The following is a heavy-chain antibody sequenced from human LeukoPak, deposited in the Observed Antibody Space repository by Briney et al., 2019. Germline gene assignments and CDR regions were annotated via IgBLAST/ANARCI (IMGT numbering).Heavy chain of an antibody. D-gene: IGHD1-7*01. CDR3: ARSDITGTPSSDSYYFYYMDV. CDR1: GGTFSTFA. J-gene: IGHJ6*03. Sequence: SVKVSCKASGGTFSTFAIPWVRQAPGQGLEWMGGIVPFFGTSSSAQKFQVRVTITSDESTSTAYMELSGLRSEDTAVYYCARSDITGTPSSDSYYFYYMDVWGKGTAVTVSS. V-gene: IGHV1-69*01. CDR2: IVPFFGTS.